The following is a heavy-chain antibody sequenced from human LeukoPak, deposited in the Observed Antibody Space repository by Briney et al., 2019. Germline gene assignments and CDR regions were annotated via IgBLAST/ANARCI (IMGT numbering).Heavy chain of an antibody. CDR2: ISNTGEST. CDR1: GFTFTTYA. D-gene: IGHD3/OR15-3a*01. J-gene: IGHJ6*02. V-gene: IGHV3-23*01. Sequence: GGSLRLSCAASGFTFTTYAMSWVRQAPGKGLEWVSGISNTGESTNYADSVKGRFTISRDNSKNTLYLQMNSLRAEDTAVYYCAKKDWSSVVYCLDVWGQGTTVTVSS. CDR3: AKKDWSSVVYCLDV.